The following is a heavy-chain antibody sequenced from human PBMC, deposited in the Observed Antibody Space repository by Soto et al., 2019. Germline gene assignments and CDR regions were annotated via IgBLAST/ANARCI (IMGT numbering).Heavy chain of an antibody. J-gene: IGHJ3*02. CDR3: ARAFPLLVTAHPGAFAI. CDR2: IIQIFGTA. Sequence: QVQLVQSGAAVKKPGSSVQVSCKASGGTFSSYAISWVRQAPGQGLEWMGGIIQIFGTAPNAQKFQGRVTISADESTSTAYVELSRRRSEDTAGYYCARAFPLLVTAHPGAFAIWVQGTMVTDSS. D-gene: IGHD2-21*02. V-gene: IGHV1-69*01. CDR1: GGTFSSYA.